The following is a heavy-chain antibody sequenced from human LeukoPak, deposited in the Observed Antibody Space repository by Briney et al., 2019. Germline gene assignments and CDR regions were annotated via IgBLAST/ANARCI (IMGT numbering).Heavy chain of an antibody. CDR2: ISGSGGST. Sequence: GGSLRLSCAASGFTFSSYGMSWARQAPGKGLEWVSAISGSGGSTYYADSVKGRFTISRDNSKNTLYLQMNSLRAEDTAVYYCAKDGYYDSSAYYYVRYFDLWGRGTLVTVSS. CDR1: GFTFSSYG. D-gene: IGHD3-22*01. J-gene: IGHJ2*01. V-gene: IGHV3-23*01. CDR3: AKDGYYDSSAYYYVRYFDL.